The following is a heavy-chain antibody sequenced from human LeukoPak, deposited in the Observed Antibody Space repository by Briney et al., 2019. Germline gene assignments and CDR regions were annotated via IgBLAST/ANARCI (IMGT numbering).Heavy chain of an antibody. CDR1: GFTSSSYW. CDR2: IKQDGSEK. J-gene: IGHJ1*01. V-gene: IGHV3-7*04. D-gene: IGHD6-13*01. Sequence: PGGSLRLSCAASGFTSSSYWMSWVRQAPGKGLEWVANIKQDGSEKYYVDTANGQFTVSRDNAKNSLYLQMNILRAEDTAVYYCSRGSGSSWGYFQHWGQGTLVTVSS. CDR3: SRGSGSSWGYFQH.